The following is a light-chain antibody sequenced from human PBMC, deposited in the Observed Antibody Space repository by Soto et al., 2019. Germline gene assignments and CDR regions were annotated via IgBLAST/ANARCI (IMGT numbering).Light chain of an antibody. CDR1: SSDVGSYSL. V-gene: IGLV2-23*02. Sequence: QSALTQPASVSGSPGQSITISCTGTSSDVGSYSLVSWYQQHPGKAPKLMIYEVSKRPSGVSNRFSGSKSGNTASLTISGIQAEDEGDYYCCSYAGSSTLYVFGSGTKLTVL. CDR3: CSYAGSSTLYV. J-gene: IGLJ1*01. CDR2: EVS.